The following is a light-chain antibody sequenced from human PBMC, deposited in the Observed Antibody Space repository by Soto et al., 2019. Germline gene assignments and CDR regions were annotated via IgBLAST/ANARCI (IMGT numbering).Light chain of an antibody. CDR3: QQSYSTPLT. V-gene: IGKV1-39*01. Sequence: DIQMTQSPSSLSASVGDRVTITCRASQSISSYLNWYQQKPGKDPKLLIYAASSLQSGVPSRFSGSASGTDFTLTISSLQPEDFSTYYCQQSYSTPLTFGGGTKVEIK. J-gene: IGKJ4*01. CDR1: QSISSY. CDR2: AAS.